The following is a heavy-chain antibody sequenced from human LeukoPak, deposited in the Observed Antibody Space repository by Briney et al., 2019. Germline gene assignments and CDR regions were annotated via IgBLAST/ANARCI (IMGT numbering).Heavy chain of an antibody. D-gene: IGHD1-1*01. Sequence: GGSLRLSCAAPGFSLSSNWMGWVRQAPGKGLEWVAHIKRDGSQKYYLDSVKGRFTISRDNAKNSLYLQMNSLRVEDTAVYYCARLGLEVGGPNWFDPWGQGTLVTVSS. CDR1: GFSLSSNW. CDR2: IKRDGSQK. V-gene: IGHV3-7*01. CDR3: ARLGLEVGGPNWFDP. J-gene: IGHJ5*02.